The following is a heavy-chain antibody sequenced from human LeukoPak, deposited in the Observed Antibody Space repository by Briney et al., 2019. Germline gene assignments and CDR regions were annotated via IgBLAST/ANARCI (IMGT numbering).Heavy chain of an antibody. CDR1: GFTFSSFA. J-gene: IGHJ4*02. V-gene: IGHV3-23*01. Sequence: GGSLRLSCAASGFTFSSFAMTWVRQAPGKGLEWVSGISGRGDSTYYADSVKGQFTISRDNSKNTLYLQMSSLRPDDTAVHFCAKAPCSGGNCYFSDWGQGTLVTVSS. D-gene: IGHD2-15*01. CDR3: AKAPCSGGNCYFSD. CDR2: ISGRGDST.